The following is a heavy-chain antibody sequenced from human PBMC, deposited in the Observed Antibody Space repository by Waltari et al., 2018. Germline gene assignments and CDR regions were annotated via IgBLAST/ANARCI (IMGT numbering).Heavy chain of an antibody. V-gene: IGHV3-7*01. D-gene: IGHD1-26*01. CDR1: GFTMSSYW. CDR3: ARDPVGTTPLDY. Sequence: EVQLVESGGGLVQPGGSLRLSCAASGFTMSSYWMSWVRQAPGKGLEWVAHIKEDGSEKKYVDSVKGRFTTSRDNTKNSLYLQMNSLRVEDTAVYYCARDPVGTTPLDYWGQGTLVTVSS. CDR2: IKEDGSEK. J-gene: IGHJ4*02.